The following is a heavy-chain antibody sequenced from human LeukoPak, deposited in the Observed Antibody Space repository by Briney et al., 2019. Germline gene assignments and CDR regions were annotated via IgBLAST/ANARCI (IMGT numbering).Heavy chain of an antibody. CDR3: ARGDPYCSGGSCYDAGWFDP. Sequence: EWXGXMXXXSGNTGYAQKFQGRVTMTRNTSISTAYMELSSLRSEDTAVYYCARGDPYCSGGSCYDAGWFDPWGQGTLVTVSS. CDR2: MXXXSGNT. V-gene: IGHV1-8*01. J-gene: IGHJ5*02. D-gene: IGHD2-15*01.